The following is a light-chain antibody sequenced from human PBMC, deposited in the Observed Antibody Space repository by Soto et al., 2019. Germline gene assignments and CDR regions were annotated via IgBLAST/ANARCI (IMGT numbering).Light chain of an antibody. Sequence: DIQVTQSPSSLSASVGDRVTITCRTSQTINTYLNWYQQQPGKAPKLLIFAASTLHSGVPSRFSGSGSGTDFTLTTTSLQPEYFATYYCQQGSSAPFTFGPGTQLEV. CDR1: QTINTY. CDR2: AAS. J-gene: IGKJ2*01. CDR3: QQGSSAPFT. V-gene: IGKV1-39*01.